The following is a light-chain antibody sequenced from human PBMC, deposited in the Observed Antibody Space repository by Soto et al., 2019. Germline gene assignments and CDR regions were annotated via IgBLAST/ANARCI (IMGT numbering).Light chain of an antibody. CDR2: GAS. V-gene: IGKV3-20*01. CDR1: QSVSSSY. CDR3: QKYDYSLSSFT. J-gene: IGKJ2*01. Sequence: EIVLTQSPGTLSLSPGERATLSCRASQSVSSSYLAWYQQKPGQAPRLLIYGASYRATGIPDRFSGRVSGTDFTLTLSRLEPEDFAVYCCQKYDYSLSSFTFGQGTNLEIK.